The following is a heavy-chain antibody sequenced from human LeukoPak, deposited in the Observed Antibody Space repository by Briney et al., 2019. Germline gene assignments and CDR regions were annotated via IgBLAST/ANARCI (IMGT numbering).Heavy chain of an antibody. D-gene: IGHD6-13*01. CDR1: GFSFDDYA. CDR2: ISWDGGST. V-gene: IGHV3-43D*03. Sequence: PAGGSLRLSCAPSGFSFDDYAMHWVGQAPGKGLEWVSFISWDGGSTNYADSVKGRFTISRDNSRNSLFLQLNSLRAEDTALYYCARDTAAAGLYYFDYWGQGTLVTVSS. J-gene: IGHJ4*02. CDR3: ARDTAAAGLYYFDY.